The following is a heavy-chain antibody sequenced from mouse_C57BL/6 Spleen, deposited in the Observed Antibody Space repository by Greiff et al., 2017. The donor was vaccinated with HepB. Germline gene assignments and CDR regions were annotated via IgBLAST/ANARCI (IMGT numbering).Heavy chain of an antibody. Sequence: VMLVESGAELARPGASVKLSCKASGYTFTSYGISWVKQRTGQGLEWIGEIYPRSGNTYYNEKFKGKATLTADKSSSTAYMELRSMTSEDSAVYFCARGSMVTTRNFDYWGQGTTLTVSS. J-gene: IGHJ2*01. D-gene: IGHD2-2*01. V-gene: IGHV1-81*01. CDR3: ARGSMVTTRNFDY. CDR1: GYTFTSYG. CDR2: IYPRSGNT.